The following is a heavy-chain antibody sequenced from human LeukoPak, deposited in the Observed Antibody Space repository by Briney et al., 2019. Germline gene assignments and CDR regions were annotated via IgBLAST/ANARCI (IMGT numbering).Heavy chain of an antibody. CDR2: ISSRGSTI. D-gene: IGHD1-26*01. CDR1: GFTFSSYE. V-gene: IGHV3-48*03. J-gene: IGHJ4*02. Sequence: QSGGSLRLSCAASGFTFSSYEVNWVRRAPGKGLEWISHISSRGSTIYYADSVKGRFTISRDNAKNSLYLQMNSLRAEDTAVYYCASGAYRDYFDYWGQGTLVTVSS. CDR3: ASGAYRDYFDY.